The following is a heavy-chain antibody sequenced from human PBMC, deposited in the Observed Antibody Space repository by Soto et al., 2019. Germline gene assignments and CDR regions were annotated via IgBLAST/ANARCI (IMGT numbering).Heavy chain of an antibody. V-gene: IGHV3-23*01. CDR1: GFTFSSYA. CDR2: ISGNSGKT. Sequence: SLRLSCTASGFTFSSYAMSWVRQAPGKELEWVSTISGNSGKTNYAESVKGRFSISRDNSKDTVHLQLDSLRAEDTAVYFCAKLGFVLMELYYFHQWGHGTLVTVS. J-gene: IGHJ4*01. CDR3: AKLGFVLMELYYFHQ. D-gene: IGHD2-8*01.